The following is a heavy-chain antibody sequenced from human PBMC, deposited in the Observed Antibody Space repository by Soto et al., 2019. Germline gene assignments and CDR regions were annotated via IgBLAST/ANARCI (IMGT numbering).Heavy chain of an antibody. CDR3: ARDRYISEHYFDD. CDR2: ISNIGTTF. CDR1: GFDISDYY. J-gene: IGHJ4*02. V-gene: IGHV3-11*01. D-gene: IGHD6-19*01. Sequence: QVQLVESGGGLVKPGGSLRLSCAASGFDISDYYMIWIRQAPGKGLEWVSFISNIGTTFYYADFVKGRFTISRDNAKNSAYLQMNSLRADDTAVYFCARDRYISEHYFDDWGQGTLVTVSS.